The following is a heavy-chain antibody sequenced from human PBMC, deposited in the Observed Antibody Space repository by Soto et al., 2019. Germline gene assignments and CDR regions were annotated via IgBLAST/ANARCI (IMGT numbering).Heavy chain of an antibody. J-gene: IGHJ1*01. CDR2: IIPVFGRP. CDR1: GGTFSSFG. V-gene: IGHV1-69*13. D-gene: IGHD5-12*01. CDR3: AREGSGYNF. Sequence: SVKVSCKASGGTFSSFGISWVRQAPGQGLEWMGGIIPVFGRPNYAQRFRGRLTITADESTNTGYMELIDLRSEDTAVYYCAREGSGYNFWGQGTQVTVSS.